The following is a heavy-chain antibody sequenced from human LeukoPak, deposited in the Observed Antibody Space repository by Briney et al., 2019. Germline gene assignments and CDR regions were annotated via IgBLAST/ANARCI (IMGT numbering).Heavy chain of an antibody. J-gene: IGHJ4*02. CDR2: INHSGST. CDR1: GGSFSGYY. CDR3: ARHLKRGYSYGGKIDY. V-gene: IGHV4-34*01. D-gene: IGHD5-18*01. Sequence: SETLSLTCAVYGGSFSGYYWSWIRQPPGKGLEWIGEINHSGSTNYNPSLKSRVTISVDTSKNQFSLKLSSVTAADTAVYYCARHLKRGYSYGGKIDYWGQGTLVTVSS.